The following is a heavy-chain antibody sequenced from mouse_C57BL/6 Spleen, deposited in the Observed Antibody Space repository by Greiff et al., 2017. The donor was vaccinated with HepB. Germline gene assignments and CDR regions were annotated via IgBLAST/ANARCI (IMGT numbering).Heavy chain of an antibody. CDR3: ARVVVATDYYAMDY. CDR1: GYTFTGYW. CDR2: ILPGSGST. V-gene: IGHV1-9*01. D-gene: IGHD1-1*01. J-gene: IGHJ4*01. Sequence: VQLQQSGAELMKPGASVKLSCKATGYTFTGYWIEWVKQRPGHGLEWIGEILPGSGSTNYNEKFKGKATFTADTSSNPAYMQLSSLTTEDSAIYYCARVVVATDYYAMDYWGQGTSVTVSS.